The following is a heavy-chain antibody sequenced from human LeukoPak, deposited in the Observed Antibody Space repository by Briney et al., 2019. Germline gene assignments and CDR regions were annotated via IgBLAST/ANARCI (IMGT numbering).Heavy chain of an antibody. CDR3: ARDRFVDDSSGYSFDP. J-gene: IGHJ5*02. V-gene: IGHV4-59*12. D-gene: IGHD3-22*01. Sequence: SETLSLTCTVSGGSISNYYWTWIRQPAGKGLEWIGYIYYSGSTNYNPSLKSRVTISVDTSKNQFSLKLSSVTAADTAVYYCARDRFVDDSSGYSFDPWGQGTLVTVSS. CDR2: IYYSGST. CDR1: GGSISNYY.